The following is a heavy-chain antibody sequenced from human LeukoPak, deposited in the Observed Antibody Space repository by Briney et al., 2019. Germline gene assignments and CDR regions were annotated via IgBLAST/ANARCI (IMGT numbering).Heavy chain of an antibody. J-gene: IGHJ6*04. CDR3: AREVTYYDFWSGYYSSRKADV. V-gene: IGHV4-38-2*02. CDR2: IYHSGST. Sequence: PSETLSLTCTVSGYSISSGYYWGWIRQPPGKGLEWIGSIYHSGSTYYNPSLKSRVTISVDTSKNQFSLKLSSVTAADTAVYYCAREVTYYDFWSGYYSSRKADVWGKGTPVTVSS. CDR1: GYSISSGYY. D-gene: IGHD3-3*01.